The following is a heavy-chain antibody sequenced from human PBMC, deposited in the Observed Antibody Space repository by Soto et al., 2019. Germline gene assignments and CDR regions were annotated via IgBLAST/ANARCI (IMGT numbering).Heavy chain of an antibody. CDR1: GFTFSGYW. D-gene: IGHD2-21*01. Sequence: EVQLVESGGGLVQPGGSLRLSCAGSGFTFSGYWMHWVRQVPGKGLVWVSRINSDGSTRNYADSVKGRFSISRDNAENTVYLQVNSLRAEDTAVYYCARGKSGGYCTEYWGQGTLVTVSS. CDR3: ARGKSGGYCTEY. J-gene: IGHJ4*02. V-gene: IGHV3-74*01. CDR2: INSDGSTR.